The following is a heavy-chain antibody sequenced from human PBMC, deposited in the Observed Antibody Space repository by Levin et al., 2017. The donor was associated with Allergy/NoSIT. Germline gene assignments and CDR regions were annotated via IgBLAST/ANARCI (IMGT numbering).Heavy chain of an antibody. CDR1: GGSVSSGTYY. J-gene: IGHJ6*02. CDR2: INYRGVT. CDR3: ARNRIIVSGGNDYYYGMDV. V-gene: IGHV4-61*01. Sequence: SETLSLTCSVSGGSVSSGTYYWSWIRRPPGKELEWIGYINYRGVTQYNPSLQSRVTISVDTSKTAFSLKVTSVTAADTAVYYCARNRIIVSGGNDYYYGMDVWGQGTTVTVSS. D-gene: IGHD5/OR15-5a*01.